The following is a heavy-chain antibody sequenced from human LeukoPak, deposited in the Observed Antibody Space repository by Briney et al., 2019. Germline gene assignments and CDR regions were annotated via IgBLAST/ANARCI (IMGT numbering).Heavy chain of an antibody. J-gene: IGHJ4*02. Sequence: PSETLSLTCSVSGDSIATYYWSWIRQPPGKGLEWIGHISYSGSPYYNPSLKSRVTMSVDTSKNQFSLKLSSVTAADTAVYYCARRKGCSGGSCYGDTFDYWGQGTLVTVSS. CDR3: ARRKGCSGGSCYGDTFDY. D-gene: IGHD2-15*01. CDR1: GDSIATYY. CDR2: ISYSGSP. V-gene: IGHV4-59*08.